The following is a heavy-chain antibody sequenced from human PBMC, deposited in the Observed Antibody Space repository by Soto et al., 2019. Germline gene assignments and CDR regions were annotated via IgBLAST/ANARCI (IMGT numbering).Heavy chain of an antibody. J-gene: IGHJ6*02. CDR2: IIPIFGTA. CDR1: GGTFSSYS. D-gene: IGHD6-6*01. Sequence: GASLKVSCKASGGTFSSYSISWVRQAPGQGLEWMGGIIPIFGTANYAQKFQGRVTITRDTSASTAYMELSSLRSEDTAVYYCARGYGRYSSSRRYYYYYGMDVWGQGTTVTVSS. CDR3: ARGYGRYSSSRRYYYYYGMDV. V-gene: IGHV1-69*05.